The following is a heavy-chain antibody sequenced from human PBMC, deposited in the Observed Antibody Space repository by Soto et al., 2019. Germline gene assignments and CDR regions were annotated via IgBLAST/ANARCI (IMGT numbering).Heavy chain of an antibody. CDR3: VSQRTTVLTQDYFAY. D-gene: IGHD4-17*01. CDR1: SGSFSGFY. V-gene: IGHV4-34*01. J-gene: IGHJ4*02. Sequence: SETLSLTCSIYSGSFSGFYWSWIRQPPGKRLEWIGEISQSGSTNYNPSVKSRVSISVDTSKNQFSLNFNSVTASDTALYYCVSQRTTVLTQDYFAYWGPGALVTVSS. CDR2: ISQSGST.